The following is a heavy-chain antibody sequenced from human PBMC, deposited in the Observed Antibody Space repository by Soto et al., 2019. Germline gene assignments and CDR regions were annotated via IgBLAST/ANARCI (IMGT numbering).Heavy chain of an antibody. V-gene: IGHV3-72*01. CDR2: IRNKANSYTT. CDR3: ARVRAAADV. J-gene: IGHJ4*02. CDR1: GFTFSDDY. D-gene: IGHD6-13*01. Sequence: PGGSLRLSCAGSGFTFSDDYMDWVRQAPGRGLEWVARIRNKANSYTTEYAASVKGRFTISGDDSKNSLYLQMNSLKTEDTAVYYCARVRAAADVWGQGTLVTVSS.